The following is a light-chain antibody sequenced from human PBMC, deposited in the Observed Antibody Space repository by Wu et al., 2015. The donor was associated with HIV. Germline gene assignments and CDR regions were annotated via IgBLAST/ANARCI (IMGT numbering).Light chain of an antibody. CDR1: QSVGGD. CDR2: GAI. CDR3: QQYNHWPLT. J-gene: IGKJ4*01. Sequence: IVMTQSPATLSLSPGERATFSCRASQSVGGDLAWYQQKPGQAPRLLIYGAITRPTGIPARFRGSGSGTEFTLTFTSMESEDSAVYFCQQYNHWPLTFGGGTKVEI. V-gene: IGKV3-15*01.